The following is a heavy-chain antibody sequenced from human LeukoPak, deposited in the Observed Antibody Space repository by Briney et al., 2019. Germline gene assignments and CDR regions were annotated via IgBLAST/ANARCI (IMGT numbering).Heavy chain of an antibody. Sequence: PGGSLRLSCAASGFTVSSNYMSWLRQAPGKGLEWVSVIYSGGSTYYADSVKGRFTISRDNSKNTLYLQMNSLRAEDTAVYYCARDYTPNCTHGVCYRDYYYYYMDVWVNGTTVTVSS. CDR1: GFTVSSNY. D-gene: IGHD2-8*01. CDR2: IYSGGST. V-gene: IGHV3-53*01. CDR3: ARDYTPNCTHGVCYRDYYYYYMDV. J-gene: IGHJ6*03.